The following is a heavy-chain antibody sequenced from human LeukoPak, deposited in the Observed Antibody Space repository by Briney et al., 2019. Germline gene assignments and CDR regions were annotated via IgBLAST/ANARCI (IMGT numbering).Heavy chain of an antibody. Sequence: PGGSLRLSCAASGFIFSSFSMNWVRQAPGKGLEWVSAISGSGGGTYYADSVKGRFTISRDNSKNTLYLQMNSLRAEDTAVYYCAKGASSGWPYYFDYWGQGTLVTVSS. CDR2: ISGSGGGT. V-gene: IGHV3-23*01. CDR1: GFIFSSFS. D-gene: IGHD6-19*01. J-gene: IGHJ4*02. CDR3: AKGASSGWPYYFDY.